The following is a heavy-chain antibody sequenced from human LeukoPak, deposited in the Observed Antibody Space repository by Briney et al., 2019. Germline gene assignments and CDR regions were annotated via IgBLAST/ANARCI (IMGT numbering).Heavy chain of an antibody. V-gene: IGHV1-69*04. Sequence: RRGSVKDSCKKTGGTFSSDGISWVRQAPGQGLEWMGRIIPMLHITDNAQKFQGRVTITADKSTSTVYMELSSLTPADTAIYYCARGRTTLSSLYGMDVWGQGTTVTVSS. CDR2: IIPMLHIT. J-gene: IGHJ6*02. CDR1: GGTFSSDG. CDR3: ARGRTTLSSLYGMDV. D-gene: IGHD1-7*01.